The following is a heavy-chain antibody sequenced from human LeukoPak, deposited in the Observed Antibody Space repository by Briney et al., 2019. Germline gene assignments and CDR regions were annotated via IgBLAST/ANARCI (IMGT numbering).Heavy chain of an antibody. CDR3: ARPTYCGGDCSNRFDY. Sequence: GGSLRLSCTASGFTFSIYSMNWVRQTPGKGLEWVSHISSSSTTIYYADSVKGRFTISRDNAKNSLYLQMNSLRDEDTAVYYCARPTYCGGDCSNRFDYWGQGTLVTVSS. CDR2: ISSSSTTI. V-gene: IGHV3-48*02. J-gene: IGHJ4*02. CDR1: GFTFSIYS. D-gene: IGHD2-21*02.